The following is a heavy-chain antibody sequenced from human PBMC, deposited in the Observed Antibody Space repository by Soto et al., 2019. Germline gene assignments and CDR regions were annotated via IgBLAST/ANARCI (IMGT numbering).Heavy chain of an antibody. J-gene: IGHJ5*02. CDR2: IHYSGST. CDR3: ARDRIAAAGWFDP. CDR1: GGSISSGDYY. D-gene: IGHD6-13*01. V-gene: IGHV4-30-4*01. Sequence: QVQLQESGPGLVKPSQTLSLTCTVSGGSISSGDYYWSWIRQPPGKGLEWIGYIHYSGSTYYNPSLKSRVTISVDTSKNQFSLKLSSVTAADTAVYYCARDRIAAAGWFDPWGQGTLVTVSS.